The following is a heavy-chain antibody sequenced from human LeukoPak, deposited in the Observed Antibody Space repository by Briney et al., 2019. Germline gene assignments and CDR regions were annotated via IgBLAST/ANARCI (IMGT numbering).Heavy chain of an antibody. CDR1: GYSINSGYY. Sequence: PSETLSLTCTVSGYSINSGYYWGWIRQPPGKGLEWIGTIFHSGSTYSKPSLKSRVTISVDTSKNQFSLKLSSVTAADTAVYYCARVGYYPDYYMDVWGKGTTVTVSS. D-gene: IGHD2-21*01. J-gene: IGHJ6*03. V-gene: IGHV4-38-2*02. CDR2: IFHSGST. CDR3: ARVGYYPDYYMDV.